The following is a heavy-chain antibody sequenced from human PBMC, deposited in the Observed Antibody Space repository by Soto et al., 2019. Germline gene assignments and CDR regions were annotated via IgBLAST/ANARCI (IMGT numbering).Heavy chain of an antibody. Sequence: QVQLVQSGAEVKKPGSSVKVSCKAAGGTFSSYSINWVRQAPGQGLEWMGEIIPIFGTANYAQKFQGRVTITADESTSTAYMELSSLRSEDTAVYYCARDGGSHSGGIDYWGQGTLVTVSS. J-gene: IGHJ4*02. CDR2: IIPIFGTA. V-gene: IGHV1-69*01. CDR3: ARDGGSHSGGIDY. CDR1: GGTFSSYS. D-gene: IGHD1-26*01.